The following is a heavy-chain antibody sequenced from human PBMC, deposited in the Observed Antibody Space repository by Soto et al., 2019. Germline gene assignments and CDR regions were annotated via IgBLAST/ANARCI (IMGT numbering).Heavy chain of an antibody. D-gene: IGHD2-21*02. CDR3: AKDGCSGGDCYANFDS. Sequence: LRLSCAASGFTFSKFAMTWARQAPGKGLEWVSAISSTGAGTYYVDSVKGRFTISRDNSKNTLYLQMNSLRAEDTAIYYCAKDGCSGGDCYANFDSWGPGTLVTVSS. CDR2: ISSTGAGT. V-gene: IGHV3-23*01. J-gene: IGHJ4*02. CDR1: GFTFSKFA.